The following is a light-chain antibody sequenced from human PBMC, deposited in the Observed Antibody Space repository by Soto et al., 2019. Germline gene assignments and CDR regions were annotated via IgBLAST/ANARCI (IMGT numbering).Light chain of an antibody. J-gene: IGKJ1*01. Sequence: DIQMTQSPSSLSASVRDRVTITCRASQGISNYLAWYQQKPGKVPKLLIYAASTLQSGVPSRFSGNGSGTDFKLTISSLQPEYVAPYYCQKYDSAPWTFGQGTKVEIK. CDR2: AAS. CDR1: QGISNY. CDR3: QKYDSAPWT. V-gene: IGKV1-27*01.